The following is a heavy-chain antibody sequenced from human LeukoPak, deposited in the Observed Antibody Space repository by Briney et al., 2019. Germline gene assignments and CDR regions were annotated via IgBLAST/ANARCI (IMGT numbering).Heavy chain of an antibody. CDR2: INANSGTT. CDR1: GFAFSFYA. V-gene: IGHV3-23*01. Sequence: GGSLRLSCAASGFAFSFYAMSWLRQPPGKGLEWVSTINANSGTTSYAASVRGRFAISRDNSKNTLYLQVNTLRADDTATYYCAKPVSGGLAVTADWFHPWGQGTLVVVSS. J-gene: IGHJ5*01. CDR3: AKPVSGGLAVTADWFHP. D-gene: IGHD6-19*01.